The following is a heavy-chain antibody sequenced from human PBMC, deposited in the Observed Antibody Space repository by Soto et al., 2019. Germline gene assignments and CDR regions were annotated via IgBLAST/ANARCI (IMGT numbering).Heavy chain of an antibody. CDR1: GGSFSDYS. CDR2: IYHDGRT. V-gene: IGHV4-34*01. CDR3: ARGRRGSGYLYHFYYMDV. Sequence: QVQLQQWGAGLLKPSETLSLTCAVYGGSFSDYSCNWIRQPPGKGLEWIGEIYHDGRTNYNPSLKSRITISVDTSKNQCSLKVSSVTAADTAIYYCARGRRGSGYLYHFYYMDVWGKGTTVTVSS. D-gene: IGHD3-3*01. J-gene: IGHJ6*03.